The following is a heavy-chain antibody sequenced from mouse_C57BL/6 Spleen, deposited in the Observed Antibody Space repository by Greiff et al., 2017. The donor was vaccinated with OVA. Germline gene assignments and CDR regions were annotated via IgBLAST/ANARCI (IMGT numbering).Heavy chain of an antibody. CDR1: GFNIKNTY. J-gene: IGHJ2*01. D-gene: IGHD2-3*01. CDR2: IDPANGNT. Sequence: EVQRVESVAELVRPGASVKLSCTASGFNIKNTYMHWVKQRPEQGLEWIGRIDPANGNTKYAPKFQGKATITADTASNTAYLQLSSLTSEDTAIYYCARSLYDGYSYYFDYWGQGTTLTVSS. V-gene: IGHV14-3*01. CDR3: ARSLYDGYSYYFDY.